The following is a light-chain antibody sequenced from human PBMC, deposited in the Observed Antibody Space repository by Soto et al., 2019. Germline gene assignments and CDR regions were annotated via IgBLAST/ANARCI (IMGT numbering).Light chain of an antibody. Sequence: EIVMTQSPATLSVSPGERDTLSCRASQSVSSNLAWYQQKPGQAPTILISGASARATGIPARFSGSGSGTEFTLTISSLQSEDFAVYYCQHYNNWPFTFGQGTKLESK. CDR2: GAS. J-gene: IGKJ2*01. CDR1: QSVSSN. CDR3: QHYNNWPFT. V-gene: IGKV3-15*01.